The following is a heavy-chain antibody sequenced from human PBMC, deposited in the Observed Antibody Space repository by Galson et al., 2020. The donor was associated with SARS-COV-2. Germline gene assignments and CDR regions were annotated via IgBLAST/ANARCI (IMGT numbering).Heavy chain of an antibody. CDR1: GFPFSTYS. D-gene: IGHD3-3*01. V-gene: IGHV3-48*04. CDR2: IIASSRTL. Sequence: GESLKISCTTSGFPFSTYSMNWVRKAPGKGLQWISYIIASSRTLYYADSVEGRFTISRDNAKNSLFLQMNSLRPEDTAVYYCARDLDTTGRAFDYWGQGTLVTVSS. CDR3: ARDLDTTGRAFDY. J-gene: IGHJ4*02.